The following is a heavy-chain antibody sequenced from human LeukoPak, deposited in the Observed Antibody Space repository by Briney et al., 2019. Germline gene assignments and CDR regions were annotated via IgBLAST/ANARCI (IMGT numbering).Heavy chain of an antibody. D-gene: IGHD3-10*01. CDR3: ARFGGYDYGSGSYPDYYGMDV. Sequence: SETLSLTCTVSGGSISSYYWSWIRQPPGKGLEWIGYIYYSGSTNYNPSLKSRVTISIDTSKNQFSLKLNSVTAADTAVYYCARFGGYDYGSGSYPDYYGMDVWGQGTTVTVSS. CDR1: GGSISSYY. V-gene: IGHV4-59*01. CDR2: IYYSGST. J-gene: IGHJ6*02.